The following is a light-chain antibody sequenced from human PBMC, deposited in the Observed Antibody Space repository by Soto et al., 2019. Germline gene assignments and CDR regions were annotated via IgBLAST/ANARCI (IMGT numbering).Light chain of an antibody. CDR1: QSVSNNY. V-gene: IGKV3-20*01. Sequence: EIVLTQSPGTLSLSPGERATLSCRASQSVSNNYLAWYQQKPGQAPRLLIYGASGRATGIPDSFSGGGSGTDFTLAISRLEPEDFAVYYCQQYGSSPYTFGKGTK. CDR2: GAS. J-gene: IGKJ2*01. CDR3: QQYGSSPYT.